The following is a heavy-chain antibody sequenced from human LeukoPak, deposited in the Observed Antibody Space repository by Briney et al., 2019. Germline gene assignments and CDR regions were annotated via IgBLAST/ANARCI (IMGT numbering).Heavy chain of an antibody. D-gene: IGHD3-10*01. CDR1: GGTFSSYA. J-gene: IGHJ3*02. Sequence: GASVKVSCKASGGTFSSYAISWVRQAPGQGLEWMGWMNPNSGNTNYAQKLQGRVTMTTDTSTSTAYMELRSLRSDDTAVYYCASVHYYGSGSYYSADAFDIWGQGTMVTVSS. V-gene: IGHV1-18*01. CDR2: MNPNSGNT. CDR3: ASVHYYGSGSYYSADAFDI.